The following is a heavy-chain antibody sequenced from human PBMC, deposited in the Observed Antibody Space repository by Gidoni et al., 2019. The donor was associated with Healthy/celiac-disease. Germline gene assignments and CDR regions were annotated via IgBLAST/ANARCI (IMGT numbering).Heavy chain of an antibody. CDR1: GFTFSSYG. Sequence: QVPLVASGGGVVQPGRSLRLSCAASGFTFSSYGLHWVRQAPGKGLEWVAVISYDGSNKYYADSVKGRFTISRDNSKNTLYLQMNSLRAEDTAVYYCAKPETYYYDSSLTQYFQHWGQGTLVTVSS. D-gene: IGHD3-22*01. CDR3: AKPETYYYDSSLTQYFQH. J-gene: IGHJ1*01. V-gene: IGHV3-30*18. CDR2: ISYDGSNK.